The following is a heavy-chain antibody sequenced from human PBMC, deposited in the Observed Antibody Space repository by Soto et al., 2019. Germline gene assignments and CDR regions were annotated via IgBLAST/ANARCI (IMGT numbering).Heavy chain of an antibody. D-gene: IGHD3-10*01. CDR3: ARVRDYYASGTFDF. CDR1: GYTFTSYG. V-gene: IGHV1-18*01. J-gene: IGHJ4*02. Sequence: QVQPVQSGAEVKKPGASVKVSCKASGYTFTSYGITWVRQAPGQGLEWMGWISAYNGNTNYAQKLQGRLTMTTDTSTSTAYMELRSLRSDDTAVYYCARVRDYYASGTFDFWGQGTLVTVSS. CDR2: ISAYNGNT.